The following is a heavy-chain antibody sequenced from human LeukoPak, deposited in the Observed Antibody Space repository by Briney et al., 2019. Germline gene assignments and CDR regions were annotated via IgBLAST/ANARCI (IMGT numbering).Heavy chain of an antibody. CDR1: GFTFSNFE. Sequence: GGSLRLSCAASGFTFSNFEMNWVRQAPGKGLEWVSYISSSGGTIYYADSVKGRFTISRDNAKNSLYLQMNSLRAVDTAVYYCAKFLSDRTGYYNRYFDYWGQGTLVTVSS. J-gene: IGHJ4*02. V-gene: IGHV3-48*03. CDR2: ISSSGGTI. D-gene: IGHD3-9*01. CDR3: AKFLSDRTGYYNRYFDY.